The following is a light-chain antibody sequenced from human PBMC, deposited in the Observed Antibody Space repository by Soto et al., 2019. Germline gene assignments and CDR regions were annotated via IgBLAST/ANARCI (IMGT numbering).Light chain of an antibody. V-gene: IGLV2-14*01. CDR2: EVS. CDR3: SSFTSTSTQV. Sequence: QSVLTQPASVSGSPGQSITISCTGTSSDVGGYDYVSWYQQHPGRAPKLMIFEVSNRPSGISDRFSGSKSGNTASLTISGLQAGDEADYYCSSFTSTSTQVLGGGTKVTVL. CDR1: SSDVGGYDY. J-gene: IGLJ3*02.